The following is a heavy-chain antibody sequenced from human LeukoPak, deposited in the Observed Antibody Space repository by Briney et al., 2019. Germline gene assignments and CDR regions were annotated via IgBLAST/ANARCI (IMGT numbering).Heavy chain of an antibody. V-gene: IGHV1-24*01. Sequence: ASVKVSCKVSGYTLTELSMHWVRQAPGKGLEWMGGFDPEDGETIYAQKFQGRVTMTEDTSTDTAYMELSSLGSEDTAVYYCATVQSTYYYGSSDAFDIWGQGTMVTVSS. CDR3: ATVQSTYYYGSSDAFDI. J-gene: IGHJ3*02. CDR2: FDPEDGET. D-gene: IGHD3-10*01. CDR1: GYTLTELS.